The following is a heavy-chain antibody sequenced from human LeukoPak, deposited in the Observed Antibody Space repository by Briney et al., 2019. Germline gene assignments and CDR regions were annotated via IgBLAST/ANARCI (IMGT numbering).Heavy chain of an antibody. V-gene: IGHV3-9*01. Sequence: GGSLRLSCAASGFKFDDYAMNWVRQSPGKGLEWVSGISWNGATIAYADSVKGRFTISRDNAKKSLDLDMISLRPDDSGLYYCARDKCSGSCYDFDNWGQGTLVTVSS. CDR1: GFKFDDYA. CDR2: ISWNGATI. D-gene: IGHD1-26*01. J-gene: IGHJ4*02. CDR3: ARDKCSGSCYDFDN.